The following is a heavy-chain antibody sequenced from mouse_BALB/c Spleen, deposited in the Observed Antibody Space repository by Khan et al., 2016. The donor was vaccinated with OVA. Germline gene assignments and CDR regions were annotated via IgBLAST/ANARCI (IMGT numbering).Heavy chain of an antibody. CDR3: ARGGSSGPAWFTS. Sequence: EVELVESGPGLVKPSQSLSLTCSVTGYSITSGYFWNWIRQFPGNKLEWMGYIRYDGDYNYNPSLKNRISIIRDTSKNQFFLRLNSVTPEDTATYYCARGGSSGPAWFTSWGQGTLLTGSA. D-gene: IGHD3-1*01. V-gene: IGHV3-6*02. J-gene: IGHJ3*01. CDR1: GYSITSGYF. CDR2: IRYDGDY.